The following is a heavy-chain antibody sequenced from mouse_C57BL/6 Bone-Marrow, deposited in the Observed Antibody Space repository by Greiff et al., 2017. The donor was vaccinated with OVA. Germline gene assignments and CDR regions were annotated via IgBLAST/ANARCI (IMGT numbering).Heavy chain of an antibody. D-gene: IGHD1-1*01. Sequence: EVKLVESGAELVRPGASVKLSCTASGFNIKDYYMHWVKQRPEQGLEWIGRIDPEDGETEYAPKFQGKATMTADTSSHTAYLQLSSLTSEDTAVYYCTTYGNPYVDDWGQGTTRTVSS. CDR1: GFNIKDYY. V-gene: IGHV14-1*01. CDR2: IDPEDGET. J-gene: IGHJ2*01. CDR3: TTYGNPYVDD.